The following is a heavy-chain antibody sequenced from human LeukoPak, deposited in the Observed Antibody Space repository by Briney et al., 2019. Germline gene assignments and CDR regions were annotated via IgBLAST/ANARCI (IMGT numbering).Heavy chain of an antibody. CDR3: AKDYSGGYSFYFDC. Sequence: PGGSLRLSCAASGFTFRSYAMSWVRQAPGKGLEWVSAISGSGGRTYYADSVKGQFTISIDNSKNTLYLQMNSLRAEDTAVYYLAKDYSGGYSFYFDCWGQGTLVTVSS. V-gene: IGHV3-23*01. CDR2: ISGSGGRT. J-gene: IGHJ4*02. CDR1: GFTFRSYA. D-gene: IGHD3-22*01.